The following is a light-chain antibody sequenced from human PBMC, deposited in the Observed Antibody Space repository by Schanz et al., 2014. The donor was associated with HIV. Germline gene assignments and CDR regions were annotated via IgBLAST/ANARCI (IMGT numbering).Light chain of an antibody. CDR1: QSIGSN. CDR2: DAS. CDR3: QQYGSSPPDT. J-gene: IGKJ2*01. V-gene: IGKV3-15*01. Sequence: EIVMTQSPATLSVSPGERATLSCRASQSIGSNLAWYQQKPGQAPRLLIFDASNRATGIPVRFSGRGSGTEFTLTISRLEPEDFAVYYCQQYGSSPPDTFGQGTKLEIK.